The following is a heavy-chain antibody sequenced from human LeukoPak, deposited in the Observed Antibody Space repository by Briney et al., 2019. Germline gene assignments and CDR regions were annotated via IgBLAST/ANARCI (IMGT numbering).Heavy chain of an antibody. D-gene: IGHD5-24*01. CDR3: ARAGVDRDGYNPSDY. CDR1: GDSFIIYG. J-gene: IGHJ4*02. V-gene: IGHV1-69*01. CDR2: IIPVYGTT. Sequence: SVNVACKTSGDSFIIYGISWVRQAPRQGLEWMGGIIPVYGTTYHAQKFQGRVTITADESTRIVYMELSGLRSDDTAVYYCARAGVDRDGYNPSDYWGQGTLVTVSS.